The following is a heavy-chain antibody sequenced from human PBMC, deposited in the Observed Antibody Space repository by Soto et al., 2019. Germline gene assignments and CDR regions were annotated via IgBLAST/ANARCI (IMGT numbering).Heavy chain of an antibody. CDR1: GFTFTDHF. Sequence: EVQLVESGGNLVQPGGSLRLSCVASGFTFTDHFMDWVRQAPGQGLEWVGRVRNEVRGYSTDYAASVKGRFIISRDDSHNSIYLQMNSLRTEDTAVYYCVRDRSWSYESWGLGTLVTVSS. J-gene: IGHJ5*02. CDR3: VRDRSWSYES. V-gene: IGHV3-72*01. D-gene: IGHD1-26*01. CDR2: VRNEVRGYST.